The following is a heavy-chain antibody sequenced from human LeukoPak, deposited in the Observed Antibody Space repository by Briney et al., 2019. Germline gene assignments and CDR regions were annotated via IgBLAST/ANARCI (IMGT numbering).Heavy chain of an antibody. V-gene: IGHV1-46*01. CDR1: GYTFTSYY. Sequence: ASVTVSCKASGYTFTSYYMHWVRQAPGQGLEWMGITNPSGGSTSYAQKFQGRVTMTRDTSTSTVYMELSSLRSEDTAVYYCARAPTTVYSYGCIDYWGQGTLVTVSS. CDR2: TNPSGGST. CDR3: ARAPTTVYSYGCIDY. J-gene: IGHJ4*02. D-gene: IGHD5-18*01.